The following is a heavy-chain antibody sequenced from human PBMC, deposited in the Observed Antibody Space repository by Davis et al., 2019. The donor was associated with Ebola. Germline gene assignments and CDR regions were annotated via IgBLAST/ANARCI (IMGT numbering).Heavy chain of an antibody. CDR3: ASVGGYPTEDDYGDFEHAYYYGMDV. V-gene: IGHV1-18*01. CDR2: ISAYNGNT. Sequence: ASVKVSCKASGYTFTSYGISWVRQAPGQGLEWMGWISAYNGNTNYAQKLQGRVTMTTDTSTSTAYMELSSLRSEDTAVYYCASVGGYPTEDDYGDFEHAYYYGMDVWGQGTTVTVSS. D-gene: IGHD4-17*01. CDR1: GYTFTSYG. J-gene: IGHJ6*02.